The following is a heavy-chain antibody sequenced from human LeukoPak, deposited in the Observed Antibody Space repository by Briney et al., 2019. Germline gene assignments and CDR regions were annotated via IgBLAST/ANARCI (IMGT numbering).Heavy chain of an antibody. CDR2: INPNSGGT. J-gene: IGHJ4*02. CDR1: GYTFTGYY. D-gene: IGHD3-10*01. Sequence: ASVKVSCKASGYTFTGYYMHWVRQAPGQGLEWMGWINPNSGGTNYAQKFQGRVTTTRDTSISTAYMELSRLRSDDTAVYYCARDRYYYGSGSLSYWGQGTLVTVSS. CDR3: ARDRYYYGSGSLSY. V-gene: IGHV1-2*02.